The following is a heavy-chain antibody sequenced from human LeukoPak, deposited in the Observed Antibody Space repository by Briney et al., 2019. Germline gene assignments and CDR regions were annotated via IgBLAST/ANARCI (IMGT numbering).Heavy chain of an antibody. CDR2: FYETGSS. Sequence: SQTLSLTCSVSGGSISGGDYSWSWIRQPPGRGLAWIGCFYETGSSNYDSSLKSRATISADRSKNQISLTLKSVTAADTAVYYCARDRFNSSSWDYDAFDIWGQGTMVTVSS. J-gene: IGHJ3*02. CDR3: ARDRFNSSSWDYDAFDI. CDR1: GGSISGGDYS. V-gene: IGHV4-30-2*01. D-gene: IGHD6-6*01.